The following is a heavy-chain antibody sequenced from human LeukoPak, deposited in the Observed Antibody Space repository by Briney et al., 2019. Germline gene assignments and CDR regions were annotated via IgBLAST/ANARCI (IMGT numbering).Heavy chain of an antibody. CDR3: ARSGYSSSWYDNYYYYYYMDV. D-gene: IGHD6-13*01. Sequence: SETLSLTCTVSGGSISNYFWTWIRQPAGKGLEWIGRIYSSGTTNYNPSLKSRVTISVDTSKNQFSLKLSSVTAADTAVYYCARSGYSSSWYDNYYYYYYMDVWGKGTTVTVSS. J-gene: IGHJ6*03. CDR2: IYSSGTT. CDR1: GGSISNYF. V-gene: IGHV4-4*07.